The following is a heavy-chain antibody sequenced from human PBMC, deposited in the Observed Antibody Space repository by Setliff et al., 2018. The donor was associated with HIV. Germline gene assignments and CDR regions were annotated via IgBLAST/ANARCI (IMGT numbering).Heavy chain of an antibody. CDR1: GGSISSSSYY. Sequence: SETLSLTCTVSGGSISSSSYYWGWIRQPPGKGLEWIGSIYYSGSTNYNPSLKSRVSISVDTSKNEFSLNLSSLTAADTAVYYCARGQSCTNGVCYQYWGQGTLVTVSS. J-gene: IGHJ4*02. CDR3: ARGQSCTNGVCYQY. V-gene: IGHV4-39*07. D-gene: IGHD2-8*01. CDR2: IYYSGST.